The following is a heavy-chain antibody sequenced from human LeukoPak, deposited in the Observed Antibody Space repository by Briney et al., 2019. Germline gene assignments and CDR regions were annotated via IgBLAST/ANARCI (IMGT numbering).Heavy chain of an antibody. CDR2: ITDRGDAT. Sequence: GGSLRLSCAASGFTFNTYTMNWVRQAPGKGLEWVSAITDRGDATYYADLVKGRFTISRDNSKNTLYLQMNSLRVEDTAAYYCAKGTERYREVSSFDFWGQGTLVTVSS. CDR1: GFTFNTYT. CDR3: AKGTERYREVSSFDF. D-gene: IGHD6-19*01. V-gene: IGHV3-23*01. J-gene: IGHJ4*02.